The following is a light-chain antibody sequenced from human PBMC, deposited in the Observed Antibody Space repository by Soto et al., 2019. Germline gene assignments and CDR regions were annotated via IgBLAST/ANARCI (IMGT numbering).Light chain of an antibody. Sequence: LTQPASVSGSPGQSITISCTGTSSDVGGYDYVSWYQQHPDKAPKLMIYDVSNRPSGVSDRFSGSKSGNTASLTISGLQAEDEGDYYCSSFTRINTYVFGTGTKVTVL. CDR3: SSFTRINTYV. CDR2: DVS. V-gene: IGLV2-14*03. J-gene: IGLJ1*01. CDR1: SSDVGGYDY.